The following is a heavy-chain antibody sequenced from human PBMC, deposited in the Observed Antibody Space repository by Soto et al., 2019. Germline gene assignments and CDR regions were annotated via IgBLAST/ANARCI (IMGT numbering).Heavy chain of an antibody. Sequence: QVQLVQSGAEVKKPGSSVKVSCKASGGTFSSYAISWVRQAPGQGLEWMGGIIPIFGTANYAQKFQGRVMITADESTSTAYMELSSLRSEDTAVYYCARDIGAGGGDYYYGMDVWGQGTTVTVSS. CDR1: GGTFSSYA. CDR3: ARDIGAGGGDYYYGMDV. V-gene: IGHV1-69*12. CDR2: IIPIFGTA. J-gene: IGHJ6*02. D-gene: IGHD3-16*01.